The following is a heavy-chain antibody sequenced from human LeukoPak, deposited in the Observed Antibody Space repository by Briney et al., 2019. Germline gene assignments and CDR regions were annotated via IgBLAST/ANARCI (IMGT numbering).Heavy chain of an antibody. D-gene: IGHD6-13*01. J-gene: IGHJ6*02. CDR2: IYYSGST. CDR3: ARDRVGSSTYYYYYYGMDV. Sequence: SETLSLTCTVSGGSIRSYYWNWIRQPPGKGLEWIGYIYYSGSTNYNPSLKSRVTISVDTSKNQFSLKLSSVTAADTAVYYCARDRVGSSTYYYYYYGMDVWGQGTTVTVSS. V-gene: IGHV4-59*01. CDR1: GGSIRSYY.